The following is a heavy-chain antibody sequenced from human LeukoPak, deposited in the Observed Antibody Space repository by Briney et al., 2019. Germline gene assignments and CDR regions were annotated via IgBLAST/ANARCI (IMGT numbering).Heavy chain of an antibody. CDR1: GYTFTGYY. J-gene: IGHJ5*02. CDR3: ARGLVGSFDP. CDR2: MNPKSGNT. D-gene: IGHD5-12*01. Sequence: GASVKVSCKASGYTFTGYYMHWVRQAPGQGAEWMAWMNPKSGNTAYAQMFQGRVTITRNTSISTAYMELNSLRSEDTAVYYCARGLVGSFDPWGQGTLVIVSS. V-gene: IGHV1-8*03.